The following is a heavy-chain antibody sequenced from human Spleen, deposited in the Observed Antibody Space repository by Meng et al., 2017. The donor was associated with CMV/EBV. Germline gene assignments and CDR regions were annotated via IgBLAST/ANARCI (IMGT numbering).Heavy chain of an antibody. CDR3: ARDQPGISVSGPIYYRQYGLDV. V-gene: IGHV1-2*06. CDR1: YY. Sequence: YYMHWVRLAPGQGPEWMRRINPNNGGTKYAQKFQGRISMTRDTSITTAFLDLIRLTSDDTAIYFCARDQPGISVSGPIYYRQYGLDVWGQGTTVTVSS. D-gene: IGHD6-19*01. J-gene: IGHJ6*02. CDR2: INPNNGGT.